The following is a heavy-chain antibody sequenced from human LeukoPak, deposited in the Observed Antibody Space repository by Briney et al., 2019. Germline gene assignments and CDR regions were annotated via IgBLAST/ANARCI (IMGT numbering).Heavy chain of an antibody. CDR2: IKCDGSEK. CDR1: GFTFSSSW. Sequence: GGSLRLSCAASGFTFSSSWMHWVCQAPEKGLEWVADIKCDGSEKYYVDSVKGRFTISRDNAKNSLYLQMNSLRAEDTAVYYCASHNPTPYSSSSVELVDYFDYWGQGTLVTVSS. D-gene: IGHD6-6*01. CDR3: ASHNPTPYSSSSVELVDYFDY. V-gene: IGHV3-52*01. J-gene: IGHJ4*02.